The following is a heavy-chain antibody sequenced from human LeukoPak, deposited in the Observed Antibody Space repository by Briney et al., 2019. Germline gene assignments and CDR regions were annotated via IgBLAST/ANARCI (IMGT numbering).Heavy chain of an antibody. Sequence: GGSLRLSCAASGFTFSSYGMHWVRQAPGKGLEWVAVISYDGSNKYYADSVKGRFTISRGNSKNTLYLQMNSLRAEDTAVYYCARDLFRIFGSSWSPHYYYYYGMDVWGQGTTVTVSS. D-gene: IGHD6-13*01. J-gene: IGHJ6*02. CDR3: ARDLFRIFGSSWSPHYYYYYGMDV. V-gene: IGHV3-30*03. CDR1: GFTFSSYG. CDR2: ISYDGSNK.